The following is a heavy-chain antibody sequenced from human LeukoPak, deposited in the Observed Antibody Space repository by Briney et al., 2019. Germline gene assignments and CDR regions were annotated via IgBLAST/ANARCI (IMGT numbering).Heavy chain of an antibody. Sequence: ASVKVSCKASGYTFTSYGISWVRQAPGQGLEWMGWISAYNGNTNYAQKLQGRVTMTTDTSTSTAYMELRSLRSDDTAVYYCAREPYCSSTSCYEGTYPDYYYHGMDVWGQGTTVTVSS. D-gene: IGHD2-2*01. CDR2: ISAYNGNT. CDR1: GYTFTSYG. J-gene: IGHJ6*02. V-gene: IGHV1-18*01. CDR3: AREPYCSSTSCYEGTYPDYYYHGMDV.